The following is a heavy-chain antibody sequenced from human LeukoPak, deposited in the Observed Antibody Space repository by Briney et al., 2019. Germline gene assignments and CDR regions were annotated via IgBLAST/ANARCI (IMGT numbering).Heavy chain of an antibody. CDR2: ISAYNGNT. V-gene: IGHV1-18*01. Sequence: KPGASVKVSCKASGYTFTSYGISWVRQAPGQGLEWMEWISAYNGNTNYAQKLQGRVTMTTDTSTSTAYMELRSLRSDDTAVYYCARSHIVVVVASGDWFDPWGQGTLVTVSS. J-gene: IGHJ5*02. CDR3: ARSHIVVVVASGDWFDP. D-gene: IGHD2-15*01. CDR1: GYTFTSYG.